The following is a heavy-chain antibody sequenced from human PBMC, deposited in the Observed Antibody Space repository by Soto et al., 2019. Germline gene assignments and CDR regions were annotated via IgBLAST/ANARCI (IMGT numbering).Heavy chain of an antibody. CDR1: GYTFTSYA. J-gene: IGHJ6*02. CDR3: ASSGYYKGYYYYGMDV. V-gene: IGHV1-3*01. CDR2: INAGNGNT. Sequence: QVQLVQSGAEVKKPGASVKVSCKASGYTFTSYAMHWVRQAPGQRLEWMGWINAGNGNTKYSQKFQGRVTITRDTSASTAYRELSSLRSEDTAVYYCASSGYYKGYYYYGMDVWGQGTTVTVSS. D-gene: IGHD3-22*01.